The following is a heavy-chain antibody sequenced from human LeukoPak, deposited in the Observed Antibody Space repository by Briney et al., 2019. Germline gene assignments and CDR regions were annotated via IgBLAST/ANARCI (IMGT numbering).Heavy chain of an antibody. Sequence: ASVKVSCKASGYTFTRYGINWVRQAPGQGPEWMGWISTYDGNTNYAQKFQGRVTMTKDTSTSRAYMELRSLTSDDTAVYYCARHHLLRGPSDMDVWGKGTTVTVSS. CDR2: ISTYDGNT. CDR3: ARHHLLRGPSDMDV. D-gene: IGHD3-10*01. CDR1: GYTFTRYG. J-gene: IGHJ6*04. V-gene: IGHV1-18*04.